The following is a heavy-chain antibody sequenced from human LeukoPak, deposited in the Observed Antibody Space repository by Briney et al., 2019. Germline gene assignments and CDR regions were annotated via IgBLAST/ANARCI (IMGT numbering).Heavy chain of an antibody. CDR2: ISGGGGGT. CDR3: AKFNEILTGYFDY. CDR1: GFTFRSYA. Sequence: GGSLRLSCAASGFTFRSYAMGWVRQSPGKGLEWVSSISGGGGGTYYAEFVKGRFTISRDNSKNTLCLQMNSLRAEDTAVYYCAKFNEILTGYFDYWGQGTLVTVSS. J-gene: IGHJ4*02. V-gene: IGHV3-23*01. D-gene: IGHD3-9*01.